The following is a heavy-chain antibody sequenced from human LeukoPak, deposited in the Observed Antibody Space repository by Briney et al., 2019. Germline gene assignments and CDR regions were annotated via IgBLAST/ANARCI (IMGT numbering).Heavy chain of an antibody. CDR3: ARATSSRGSSSFPFDY. Sequence: TSETLSLTCTVSGGSISSYYWSWIRQPPGKGLEWIGYIYYSGSTNYNPSLKSRVTISVDTSKNQFFLKISSVTAADTAVYYCARATSSRGSSSFPFDYWGQGTLVTVSS. J-gene: IGHJ4*02. CDR1: GGSISSYY. V-gene: IGHV4-59*01. CDR2: IYYSGST. D-gene: IGHD6-6*01.